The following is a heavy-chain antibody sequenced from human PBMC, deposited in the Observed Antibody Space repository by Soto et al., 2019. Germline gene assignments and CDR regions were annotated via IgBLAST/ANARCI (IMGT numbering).Heavy chain of an antibody. Sequence: SGPTLVKPTDTLTLTCTVSGLSLSTAKLGVSWIRQPPGTALKWLAHIFSNDYKSYSTSLDRRLTISKDTSKSHVVLTMTDWDPVDSGTYYCALIKYCSRAVCFLASFDPWGQGTLVTVSS. CDR3: ALIKYCSRAVCFLASFDP. CDR2: IFSNDYK. V-gene: IGHV2-26*01. CDR1: GLSLSTAKLG. J-gene: IGHJ5*02. D-gene: IGHD2-2*01.